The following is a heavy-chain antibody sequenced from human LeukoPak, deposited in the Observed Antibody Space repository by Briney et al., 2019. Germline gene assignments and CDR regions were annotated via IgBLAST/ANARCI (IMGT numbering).Heavy chain of an antibody. D-gene: IGHD6-19*01. CDR1: GGSFSGYY. V-gene: IGHV4-34*01. Sequence: SEALSLTCAVYGGSFSGYYWSWIRQPPGKGLEWIGEINHSGSTNYNPSLKSRVTISVDTSKNQFSLKLSSVTAADTAVYYCARGGEWLVRFYYWGQGTLVTVSS. CDR3: ARGGEWLVRFYY. CDR2: INHSGST. J-gene: IGHJ4*02.